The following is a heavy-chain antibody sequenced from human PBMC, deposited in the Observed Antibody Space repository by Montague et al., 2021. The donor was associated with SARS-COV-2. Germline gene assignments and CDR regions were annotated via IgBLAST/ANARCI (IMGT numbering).Heavy chain of an antibody. CDR2: INHRGST. CDR1: DGSFSDYS. CDR3: ARGRQHINMVVVVVTGGEYYFDF. V-gene: IGHV4-34*01. J-gene: IGHJ4*02. D-gene: IGHD3-22*01. Sequence: SETLSLTCAVYDGSFSDYSWTWIRQPPGKGREWIGEINHRGSTNYNPSLKSRVTISVDTSENQFSLKMTSVTAADTAVYYCARGRQHINMVVVVVTGGEYYFDFWGQGTLVAVSS.